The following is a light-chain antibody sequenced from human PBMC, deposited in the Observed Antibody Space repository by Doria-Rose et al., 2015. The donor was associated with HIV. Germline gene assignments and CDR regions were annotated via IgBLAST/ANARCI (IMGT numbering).Light chain of an antibody. CDR1: SLRSYY. V-gene: IGLV3-19*01. J-gene: IGLJ3*02. CDR3: NSRDSSGNHWL. Sequence: SSELSQEPAVSVALGQTVRITCQGDSLRSYYAGWYQQKPGQAPILVIYGKNNRPSGIPDRYSGSSSGNTASLTITGAQAEDEADYYCNSRDSSGNHWLFGGRTKLTVL. CDR2: GKN.